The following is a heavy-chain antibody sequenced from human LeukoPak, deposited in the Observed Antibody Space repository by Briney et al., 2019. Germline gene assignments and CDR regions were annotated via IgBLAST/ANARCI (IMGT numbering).Heavy chain of an antibody. D-gene: IGHD3-22*01. V-gene: IGHV3-23*01. J-gene: IGHJ4*02. CDR2: ISGNGVGT. Sequence: GGSLRLSCAASGFTFSSYWMSWVRQAPGKGLEWVASISGNGVGTYYADSVKGRFNISRDNSKNTLYLQMNSLRTEDTAVYHCAKDANYFDSGSYLIPFDFWGQGTLVTVSS. CDR1: GFTFSSYW. CDR3: AKDANYFDSGSYLIPFDF.